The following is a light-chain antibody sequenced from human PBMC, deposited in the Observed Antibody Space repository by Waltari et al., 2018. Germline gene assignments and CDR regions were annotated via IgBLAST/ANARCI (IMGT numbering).Light chain of an antibody. Sequence: QSALTQPASVSGSPGQSITISCTGTSSDVGGYNYVSWYQQHPGKAPKLMIYDVSERPSGVSNHFSGSKSGNTASLTISELQAEDEADYYCSSYTSSNTWVFGGGTKLTVL. J-gene: IGLJ3*02. CDR1: SSDVGGYNY. CDR2: DVS. V-gene: IGLV2-14*01. CDR3: SSYTSSNTWV.